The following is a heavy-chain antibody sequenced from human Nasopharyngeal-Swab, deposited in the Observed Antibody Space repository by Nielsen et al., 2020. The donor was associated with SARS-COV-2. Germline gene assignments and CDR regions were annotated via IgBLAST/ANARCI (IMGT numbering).Heavy chain of an antibody. V-gene: IGHV1-46*01. CDR1: GYTFTSYY. CDR2: INPSGGST. D-gene: IGHD6-19*01. J-gene: IGHJ6*02. CDR3: ARDPEAVAPFYGMDV. Sequence: ASVKVSCKASGYTFTSYYMHWVRQAPGQGLEWMGIINPSGGSTSYAQKFQGRVTMTRDTSTSTVYTELSSLRSEDTAVYYCARDPEAVAPFYGMDVWGQGTTVTVSS.